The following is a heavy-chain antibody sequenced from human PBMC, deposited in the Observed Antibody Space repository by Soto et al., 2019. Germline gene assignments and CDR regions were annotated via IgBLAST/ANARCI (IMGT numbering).Heavy chain of an antibody. V-gene: IGHV3-74*03. J-gene: IGHJ6*02. Sequence: PGGCRRLSCTASGLSFRNSWIRWVRQAPGTGLVWVSHITSDGSTTTYADSVKGRFTISRGNTKNAVYLQMNRLRADDTAVYHCATDGSNAQKIWGQGTTVTVSS. CDR3: ATDGSNAQKI. CDR2: ITSDGSTT. D-gene: IGHD2-2*01. CDR1: GLSFRNSW.